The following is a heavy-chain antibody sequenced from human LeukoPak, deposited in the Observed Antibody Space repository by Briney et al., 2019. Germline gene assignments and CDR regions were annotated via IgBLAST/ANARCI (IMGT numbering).Heavy chain of an antibody. Sequence: ASVKVSCKASGYTFTTYDINWVRQATGQGLEWMGWMNPNSGNTGYAQKFQGRVTMTRNTSISTAFMELSGLRSEDTGVYFCARRNTAMVAGLDYWGQGSLVTVSS. CDR2: MNPNSGNT. CDR3: ARRNTAMVAGLDY. CDR1: GYTFTTYD. D-gene: IGHD5-18*01. J-gene: IGHJ4*02. V-gene: IGHV1-8*01.